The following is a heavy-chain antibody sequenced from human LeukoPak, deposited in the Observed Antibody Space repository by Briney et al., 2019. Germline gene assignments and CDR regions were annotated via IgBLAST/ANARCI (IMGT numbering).Heavy chain of an antibody. CDR1: GVSMTSHY. V-gene: IGHV4-59*07. D-gene: IGHD2/OR15-2a*01. CDR2: IHGSGNT. Sequence: SDTLSLTCTVSGVSMTSHYWTWVRQPPGKGLEWIGYIHGSGNTNHNPSLKSRVTISRDTSKNQFSLKLSSVTAADTGVYYCARMTSFFDFGYWGQGTLVSVSS. J-gene: IGHJ4*02. CDR3: ARMTSFFDFGY.